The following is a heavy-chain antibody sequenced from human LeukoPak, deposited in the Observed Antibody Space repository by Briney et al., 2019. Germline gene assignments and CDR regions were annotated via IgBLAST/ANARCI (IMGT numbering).Heavy chain of an antibody. J-gene: IGHJ3*02. D-gene: IGHD3-22*01. CDR3: ARLSSGDAFDI. CDR1: GFTFSSYS. V-gene: IGHV3-21*01. CDR2: ISSSSSYI. Sequence: PGGSLRLSCAASGFTFSSYSMNWVRQAPGKGLEWVSSISSSSSYIYYADSVKGRFTISRDNAKNSLFLQMNSLRAEDTAVYYCARLSSGDAFDIWGQGTMVTVSS.